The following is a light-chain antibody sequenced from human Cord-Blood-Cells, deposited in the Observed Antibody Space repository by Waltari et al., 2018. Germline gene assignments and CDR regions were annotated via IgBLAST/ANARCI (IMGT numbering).Light chain of an antibody. CDR3: QQYNNWPPWT. CDR1: QSVSSN. CDR2: GAS. J-gene: IGKJ1*01. Sequence: EIVMTQSPATLSVSPGERATLSCRASQSVSSNLAWYQQKPGDAPRLLIYGASTRATGVPARFSGSGSGTEFTLTISSLQSVDFAVYYCQQYNNWPPWTFGQGTKVEIK. V-gene: IGKV3-15*01.